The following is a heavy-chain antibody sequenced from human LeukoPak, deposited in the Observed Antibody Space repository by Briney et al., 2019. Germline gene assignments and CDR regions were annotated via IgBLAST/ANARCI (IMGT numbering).Heavy chain of an antibody. Sequence: GESLKISCKGSGYSFTSYWIGWVRQMPGKGLEWMGIIYPGDSDTRYSPSFQGQVTISADKSSSTAYLQWSSLEASDTAIYYCARGARDGYNSFDYWGQGTLVTVSS. CDR1: GYSFTSYW. CDR3: ARGARDGYNSFDY. CDR2: IYPGDSDT. D-gene: IGHD5-24*01. V-gene: IGHV5-51*01. J-gene: IGHJ4*02.